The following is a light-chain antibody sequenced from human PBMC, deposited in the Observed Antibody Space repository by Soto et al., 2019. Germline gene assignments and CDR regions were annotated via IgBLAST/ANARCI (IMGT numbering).Light chain of an antibody. V-gene: IGLV2-23*01. CDR2: EGS. CDR3: CSYESSTLSPYV. Sequence: ALTQPASVSGSPGQSITISCTGTSSDVGSYNLVSWYQQHPGKAPKLMIYEGSKRPSGVSNRFSGSKSGNTASLTISGLQAEDEADYYCCSYESSTLSPYVFGPGTKVPVL. CDR1: SSDVGSYNL. J-gene: IGLJ1*01.